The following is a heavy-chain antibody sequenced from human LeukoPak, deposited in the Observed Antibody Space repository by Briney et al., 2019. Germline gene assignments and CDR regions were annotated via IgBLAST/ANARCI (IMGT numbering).Heavy chain of an antibody. J-gene: IGHJ4*02. Sequence: GGSLRLSCSASGFTFSDYDMSWIRQAPGKGLEWVSYIRSDGSTIYDADFVKGRFTISRDNAKNSLYLQMNSLRAEDTAVYYCAREGRGYYGDFDYWGQGTLVTVSS. CDR2: IRSDGSTI. CDR1: GFTFSDYD. V-gene: IGHV3-11*01. CDR3: AREGRGYYGDFDY. D-gene: IGHD3-22*01.